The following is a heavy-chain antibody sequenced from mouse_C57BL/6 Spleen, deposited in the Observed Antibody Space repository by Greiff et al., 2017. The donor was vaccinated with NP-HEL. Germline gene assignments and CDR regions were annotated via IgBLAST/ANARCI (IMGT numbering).Heavy chain of an antibody. CDR2: IYPGDGDT. D-gene: IGHD1-1*01. J-gene: IGHJ2*01. Sequence: VQLQQSGAELVKPGASVKISCKASGYAFSSYWMNWVKQRPGKGLEWIGQIYPGDGDTNYNGKFKGKATLTADKASSPAYMQLRSLTSEDSAVYFCERYPKYYGSSSVDYWGQGTTLTVSS. CDR3: ERYPKYYGSSSVDY. CDR1: GYAFSSYW. V-gene: IGHV1-80*01.